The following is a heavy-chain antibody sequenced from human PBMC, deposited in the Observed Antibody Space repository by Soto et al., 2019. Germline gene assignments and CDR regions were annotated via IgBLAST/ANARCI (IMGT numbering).Heavy chain of an antibody. D-gene: IGHD4-17*01. CDR2: IYYSGST. V-gene: IGHV4-59*01. CDR1: GGSISSNI. Sequence: QVQLQESGPGLVKPSETLSLTCTVSGGSISSNIWSWIRQPPGKGLEWIGYIYYSGSTNYNPSLKSRVTISVDTSKNQFSLKLSSVTAADTAVYYCVSESTVTDAFDIWGQGTMVTVSA. CDR3: VSESTVTDAFDI. J-gene: IGHJ3*02.